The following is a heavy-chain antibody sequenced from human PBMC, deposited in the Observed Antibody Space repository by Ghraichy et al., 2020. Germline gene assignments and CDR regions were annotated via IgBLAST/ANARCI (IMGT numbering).Heavy chain of an antibody. V-gene: IGHV3-23*01. Sequence: GGSLRLSCAASGFNFSNYAMSWVRQAPGKGLEWVSTLIGTGGSTYYADSMKGRFTISRDNSKNTLYLQMNSLRAEDTAVYYCAKFFVPAARFFYAMDVWGQGTTVTVSS. CDR1: GFNFSNYA. CDR3: AKFFVPAARFFYAMDV. J-gene: IGHJ6*02. D-gene: IGHD2-2*01. CDR2: LIGTGGST.